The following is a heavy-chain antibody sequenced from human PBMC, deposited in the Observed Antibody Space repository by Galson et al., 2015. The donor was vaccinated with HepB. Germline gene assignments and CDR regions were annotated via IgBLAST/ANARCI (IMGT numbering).Heavy chain of an antibody. Sequence: PALVKPTQTLTLTCTFSGFSLSTSGVGVGWIRQPPGKALEWLALIYWDDDKRYSPSLKSRLTITKDTSKNQVVLTMTNMDPVDTATYYCAHRRAVREARFNWFDPWGQGTLVTVSS. CDR3: AHRRAVREARFNWFDP. CDR1: GFSLSTSGVG. V-gene: IGHV2-5*02. CDR2: IYWDDDK. D-gene: IGHD6-6*01. J-gene: IGHJ5*02.